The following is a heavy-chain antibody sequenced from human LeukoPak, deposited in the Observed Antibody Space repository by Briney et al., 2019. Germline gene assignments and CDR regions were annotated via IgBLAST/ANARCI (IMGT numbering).Heavy chain of an antibody. V-gene: IGHV3-66*01. CDR3: ARTRYNWNPDY. CDR1: GFTFSSND. CDR2: IYSGGST. D-gene: IGHD1-20*01. J-gene: IGHJ4*02. Sequence: PGGSLRLSCAASGFTFSSNDMSWVRQAPGKGLEWVSVIYSGGSTYYADSVKGRFTISTDNSKNPLYIQMNSLRAEDTAVYYCARTRYNWNPDYWGQGTLVTVSS.